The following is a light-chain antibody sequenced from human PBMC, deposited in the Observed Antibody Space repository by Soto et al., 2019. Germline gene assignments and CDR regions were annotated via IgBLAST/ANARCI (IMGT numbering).Light chain of an antibody. J-gene: IGKJ1*01. Sequence: EIVLTQSPGTLSLSPGDRATLSCRASQSVSSNFLAWYQQKPGQAPRLLIYGASISTTGIPDRFSGSGSGTDFTLTIRRLEPEDFAMYFCHQYGSSPRTFGQGTKVELK. CDR3: HQYGSSPRT. CDR2: GAS. V-gene: IGKV3-20*01. CDR1: QSVSSNF.